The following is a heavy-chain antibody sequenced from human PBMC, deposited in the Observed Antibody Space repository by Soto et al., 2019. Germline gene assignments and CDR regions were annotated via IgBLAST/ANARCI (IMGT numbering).Heavy chain of an antibody. D-gene: IGHD2-15*01. V-gene: IGHV1-18*01. Sequence: ASVKGSSKASGYTFTSYGIIWLRQAPGQGLEWMRWISAYNGNTNYAQKLQGRVTMTTDTCTSTAYMELRSLRSDDTALYSCARVVVCSGGSCYHYYFDYWGQGTLVTVSS. CDR1: GYTFTSYG. CDR3: ARVVVCSGGSCYHYYFDY. J-gene: IGHJ4*02. CDR2: ISAYNGNT.